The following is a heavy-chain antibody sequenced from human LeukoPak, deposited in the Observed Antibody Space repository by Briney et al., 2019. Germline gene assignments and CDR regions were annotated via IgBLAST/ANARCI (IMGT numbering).Heavy chain of an antibody. D-gene: IGHD6-13*01. CDR1: GGSISSYY. J-gene: IGHJ3*02. CDR2: IYYSGST. CDR3: ARGGQQLVLGAFDI. V-gene: IGHV4-59*01. Sequence: KPSETLSLTCTVSGGSISSYYWSWIRQPPGKGLEWIGYIYYSGSTNYNPSLKSRVTISVDTSKNQFSLKLSSVTAADTAVYYCARGGQQLVLGAFDIWGQGTMVTVSS.